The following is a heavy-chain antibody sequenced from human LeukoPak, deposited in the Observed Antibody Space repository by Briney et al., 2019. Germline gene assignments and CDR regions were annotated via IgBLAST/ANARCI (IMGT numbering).Heavy chain of an antibody. CDR2: IYYSGST. CDR1: GGSISSSSYY. V-gene: IGHV4-39*01. CDR3: ARQLWFGEHVDY. J-gene: IGHJ4*02. D-gene: IGHD3-10*01. Sequence: SETLSLTCTVSGGSISSSSYYWGWIRQPPGKGLEWLGSIYYSGSTYYNPSLKSRVTISVDTSKNQFSLKLSSVTAADTAVYYCARQLWFGEHVDYWGQGTPVTVSS.